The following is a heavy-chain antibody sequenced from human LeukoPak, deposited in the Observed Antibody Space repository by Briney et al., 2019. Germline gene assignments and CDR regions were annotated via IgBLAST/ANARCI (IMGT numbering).Heavy chain of an antibody. CDR2: IDSRGSTI. D-gene: IGHD5-24*01. J-gene: IGHJ3*02. CDR1: AFTFSSYE. Sequence: GGSLRLSCAASAFTFSSYEMNWVRQAPGKGLKWVSYIDSRGSTIYYADSVKGRFTISRDNAKNSLYLQMNSLRAEDTAVYYCARERMATIFLNAFDIWGQGTMVTVSS. CDR3: ARERMATIFLNAFDI. V-gene: IGHV3-48*03.